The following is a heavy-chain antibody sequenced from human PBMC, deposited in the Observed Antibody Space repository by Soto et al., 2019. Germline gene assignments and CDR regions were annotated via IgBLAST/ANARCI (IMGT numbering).Heavy chain of an antibody. V-gene: IGHV1-2*04. CDR1: GYTFTGYY. J-gene: IGHJ4*02. CDR3: ARVYGSGSEALQY. D-gene: IGHD3-10*01. CDR2: INPNSGGT. Sequence: QVQLVQSGAEVKKPGASVKVSCKASGYTFTGYYMHWVRQAPGQGLEWMGWINPNSGGTNYAQKFQGWVTMTRDTSISTDYMELSRLRSDDTAVYYCARVYGSGSEALQYWGQGTLVTVSS.